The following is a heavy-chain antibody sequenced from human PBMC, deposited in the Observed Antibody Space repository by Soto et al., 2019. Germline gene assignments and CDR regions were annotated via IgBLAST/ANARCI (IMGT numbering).Heavy chain of an antibody. D-gene: IGHD6-19*01. J-gene: IGHJ4*02. CDR1: GFTFSNYY. V-gene: IGHV3-11*01. CDR3: ARSYSSGWEFDY. CDR2: ISSTGRTI. Sequence: PGRSLRLSCGASGFTFSNYYMSWIRQAPGKGLEWVSYISSTGRTIYYADSVKGRFTVSRDNAQNSLSLKLNSLRVEDTAVYYCARSYSSGWEFDYWGQGTQVTVSS.